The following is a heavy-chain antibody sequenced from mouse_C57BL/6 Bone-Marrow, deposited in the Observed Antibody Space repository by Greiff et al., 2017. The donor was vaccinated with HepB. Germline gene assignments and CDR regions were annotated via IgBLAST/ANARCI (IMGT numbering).Heavy chain of an antibody. J-gene: IGHJ3*01. D-gene: IGHD2-4*01. V-gene: IGHV14-4*01. CDR3: TTDYDDWFAY. CDR2: IDPENGDT. CDR1: GFNIKDDY. Sequence: EVQLKQSGAELVRPGASVKLSCTASGFNIKDDYMHWVKQRPEQGLEWIGWIDPENGDTEYASKFQGKATITADTSSNTAYLQLSSLTSEDTAVYYCTTDYDDWFAYWGQGTLVTVSA.